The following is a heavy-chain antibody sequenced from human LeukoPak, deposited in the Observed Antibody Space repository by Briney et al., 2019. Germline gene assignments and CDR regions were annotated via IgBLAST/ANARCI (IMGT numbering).Heavy chain of an antibody. Sequence: GGSLRLSCAASGFTFSSYSMNWVRQAPGKGLEWVSYISSDSRTIYYADSVKGRSTISRDNAKNSLYLQMKSLRDEDTAVYYCARYGSGTSYITNYFDYWGQGTLVTVSS. CDR3: ARYGSGTSYITNYFDY. D-gene: IGHD3-10*01. CDR1: GFTFSSYS. CDR2: ISSDSRTI. V-gene: IGHV3-48*02. J-gene: IGHJ4*02.